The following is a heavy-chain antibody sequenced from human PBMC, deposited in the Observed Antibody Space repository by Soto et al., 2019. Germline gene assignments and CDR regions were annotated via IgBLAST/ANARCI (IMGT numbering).Heavy chain of an antibody. CDR2: IYYSGST. J-gene: IGHJ6*02. CDR1: GGSISSYY. D-gene: IGHD5-18*01. Sequence: PSETLSLTCTVSGGSISSYYWSWIRQPPGKGLEWIGYIYYSGSTNYNPSLKSRVTISVDTSKNQFSLKLSSVTAADTAVYYCARVRSVDTAMVTWGYYYYGMDVWGQGTTVT. V-gene: IGHV4-59*01. CDR3: ARVRSVDTAMVTWGYYYYGMDV.